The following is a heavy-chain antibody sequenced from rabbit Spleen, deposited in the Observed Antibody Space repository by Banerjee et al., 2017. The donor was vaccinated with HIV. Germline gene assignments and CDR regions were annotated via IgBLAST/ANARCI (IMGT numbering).Heavy chain of an antibody. CDR1: GVSFSFNSY. CDR2: IDIGSSYFT. D-gene: IGHD6-1*01. J-gene: IGHJ6*01. CDR3: ARSTYGYDDYSDLYYSAMDL. V-gene: IGHV1S40*01. Sequence: QSLEESGGDLVKPGASLTLTCTASGVSFSFNSYMCWVRQAPGKGLELIVCIDIGSSYFTYFASWAIGRFTISKTSSTAVTLQMTSLTAADTTTYFCARSTYGYDDYSDLYYSAMDLWGQGTLVTVS.